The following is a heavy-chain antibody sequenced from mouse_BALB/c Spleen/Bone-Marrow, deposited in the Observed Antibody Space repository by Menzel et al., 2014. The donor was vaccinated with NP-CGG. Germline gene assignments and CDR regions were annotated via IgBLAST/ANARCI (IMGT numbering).Heavy chain of an antibody. CDR1: GFTFSSFG. J-gene: IGHJ1*01. Sequence: EVQGVESGGGLGQPGGSRKLSCAASGFTFSSFGMHWVRQAPEKGLEWVAYISSGSTAIFYADTVKGRFTISRDNPKNTLFLQMTSLRSEDTAMYYCTRGGNWDDFDVWGAGTTVTVSS. D-gene: IGHD4-1*01. V-gene: IGHV5-17*02. CDR3: TRGGNWDDFDV. CDR2: ISSGSTAI.